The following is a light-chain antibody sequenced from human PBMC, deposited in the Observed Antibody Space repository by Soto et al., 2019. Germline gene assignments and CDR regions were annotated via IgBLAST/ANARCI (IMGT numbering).Light chain of an antibody. V-gene: IGLV2-23*01. CDR3: SSYAGVSNYVV. CDR1: SNDVGTYNL. CDR2: EGS. J-gene: IGLJ2*01. Sequence: QSVLTQPASVSGSPGQSITISCTGTSNDVGTYNLVSWYQQHPDKAPKLMIYEGSKRPSGVSNRFSGSKSGNTASLTISGLQPQDEADYYCSSYAGVSNYVVFGGGTQLTVL.